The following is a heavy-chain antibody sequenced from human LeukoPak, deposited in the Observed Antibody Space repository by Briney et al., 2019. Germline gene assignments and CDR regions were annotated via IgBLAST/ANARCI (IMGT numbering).Heavy chain of an antibody. CDR3: ARSSGSYYGYMDV. CDR2: IYYSGST. CDR1: GGSISSYY. Sequence: SETLSLTCTVSGGSISSYYWSRIRQPPGKGVEWIGYIYYSGSTNYNPSLKSRVTISVDTSKNQFSLKLSSVTAADTAVYYCARSSGSYYGYMDVWGKGTTVTISS. V-gene: IGHV4-59*01. J-gene: IGHJ6*03. D-gene: IGHD1-26*01.